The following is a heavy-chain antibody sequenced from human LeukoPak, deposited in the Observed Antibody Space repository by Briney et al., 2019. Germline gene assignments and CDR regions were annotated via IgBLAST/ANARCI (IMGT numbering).Heavy chain of an antibody. D-gene: IGHD2-15*01. CDR1: GFTFSSYS. CDR2: ISSSGSTI. Sequence: GGSLRLSCAASGFTFSSYSMNWVRQAPGKGLEWVSYISSSGSTIYYADSVKGRFTISRDNAKNSLYLQMNSLRAEDTAVYYCARRYCSGGSCYRAFDIWGQGTMVTVSS. V-gene: IGHV3-48*04. J-gene: IGHJ3*02. CDR3: ARRYCSGGSCYRAFDI.